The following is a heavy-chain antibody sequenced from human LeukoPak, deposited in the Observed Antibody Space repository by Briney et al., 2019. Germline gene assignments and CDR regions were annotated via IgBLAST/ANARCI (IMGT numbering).Heavy chain of an antibody. CDR1: GFTFGEFG. CDR2: MNSDGTTT. V-gene: IGHV3-NL1*01. Sequence: GGSLRLSCAASGFTFGEFGMHWVRQVPGRGLEWVSRMNSDGTTTNYADSVKGRFTISRDNSKNTLYLQMNSLRAEDTAVYYCAKDASQLLWFGELLDYWDQGTLVTVSS. D-gene: IGHD3-10*01. CDR3: AKDASQLLWFGELLDY. J-gene: IGHJ4*02.